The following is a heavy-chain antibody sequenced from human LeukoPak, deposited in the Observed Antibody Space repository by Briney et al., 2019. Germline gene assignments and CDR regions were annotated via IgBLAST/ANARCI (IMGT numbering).Heavy chain of an antibody. V-gene: IGHV4-34*01. CDR1: GGSFSAYY. CDR2: INHSGST. D-gene: IGHD6-13*01. Sequence: SETLSLTCAVYGGSFSAYYWSWIRQPPGKGLEWIGEINHSGSTNYTPSLKSRVTISVDTSKNQFSLRLSSVTAADTAVYYCARGLSRRTQYSSSWNDYWGQGTLVTVSS. J-gene: IGHJ4*02. CDR3: ARGLSRRTQYSSSWNDY.